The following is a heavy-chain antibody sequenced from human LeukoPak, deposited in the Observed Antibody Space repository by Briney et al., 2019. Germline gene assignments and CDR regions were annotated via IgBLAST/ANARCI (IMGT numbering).Heavy chain of an antibody. V-gene: IGHV4-61*02. D-gene: IGHD6-13*01. Sequence: SQTLSLTCTVSGGSISSGSYYRSWIRQPAGKGLEWIGRIYTSGSTNYNPSLKSRVTISVDTSKNQFSLKLSSVTAADTAVYYCASSKDGRIAAAQFDYWGQGTLVTVSS. CDR1: GGSISSGSYY. CDR2: IYTSGST. J-gene: IGHJ4*02. CDR3: ASSKDGRIAAAQFDY.